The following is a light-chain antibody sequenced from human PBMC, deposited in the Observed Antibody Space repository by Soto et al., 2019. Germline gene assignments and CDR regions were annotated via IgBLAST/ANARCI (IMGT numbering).Light chain of an antibody. CDR3: QVWDSSSDPSYV. V-gene: IGLV3-21*02. CDR2: DDN. CDR1: NIASKS. Sequence: SYELTQPPSVSVAPGQTARITCGGNNIASKSVHWYQQKPGQAPVLVVSDDNDRPSGIPERFSGSNSGNTATLTISRVEAGDEADYYCQVWDSSSDPSYVFGTGTNSPS. J-gene: IGLJ1*01.